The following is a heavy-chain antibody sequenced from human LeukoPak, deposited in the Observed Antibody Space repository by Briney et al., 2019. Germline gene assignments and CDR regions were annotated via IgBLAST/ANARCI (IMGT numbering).Heavy chain of an antibody. Sequence: PGGSLRLSCAASGFTFSSYAMSWVRQAPGKGLEWVSAISGSGGSTYYADSVKGRFTISRDNARNTLYLQMNSLRAEDTAVYYCVRSGGYRGYATAFDIWGQGTMVTVSS. J-gene: IGHJ3*02. CDR3: VRSGGYRGYATAFDI. CDR1: GFTFSSYA. V-gene: IGHV3-23*01. D-gene: IGHD5-12*01. CDR2: ISGSGGST.